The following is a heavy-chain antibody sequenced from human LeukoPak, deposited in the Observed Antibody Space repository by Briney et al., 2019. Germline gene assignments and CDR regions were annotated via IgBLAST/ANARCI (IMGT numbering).Heavy chain of an antibody. CDR3: STGYGTNDF. J-gene: IGHJ4*02. V-gene: IGHV3-15*01. D-gene: IGHD1-1*01. Sequence: PGGSLRLSCVVSGFTFNDAWMSWVRQAPGKGLEWLGRIKSKSDGGTIDYAVSVKGRFITSRDDSTNTVYLEMNSLKTEDTAVYYCSTGYGTNDFWGQGTLVTVS. CDR1: GFTFNDAW. CDR2: IKSKSDGGTI.